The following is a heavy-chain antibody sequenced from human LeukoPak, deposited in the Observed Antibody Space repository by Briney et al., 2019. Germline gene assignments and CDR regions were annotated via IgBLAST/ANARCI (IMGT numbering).Heavy chain of an antibody. V-gene: IGHV3-23*01. CDR2: IKGGGGDP. J-gene: IGHJ4*02. Sequence: GGSLRLSCAASGFTFSSYAMGWVRQAPGKGLEWVSSIKGGGGDPFYADSVRGRFTISRDNSKNTLYLQLNSLRAEDTAVYFCAKGGHDFNPFYCWGQGALVTVSS. D-gene: IGHD2-21*02. CDR3: AKGGHDFNPFYC. CDR1: GFTFSSYA.